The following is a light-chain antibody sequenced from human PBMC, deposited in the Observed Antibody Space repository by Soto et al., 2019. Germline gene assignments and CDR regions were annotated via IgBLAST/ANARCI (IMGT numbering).Light chain of an antibody. CDR2: DVS. V-gene: IGLV2-14*01. J-gene: IGLJ1*01. CDR1: SSDVGGYNY. CDR3: SSYTSSSPLYV. Sequence: QSALTQPASVSGSPGQSITISCTGTSSDVGGYNYVSWYQQHPGKAPKVMIYDVSNRPSGVSNRFSGSKSGNTASLTISGLRAEDEADYYCSSYTSSSPLYVFGTGTKLTVL.